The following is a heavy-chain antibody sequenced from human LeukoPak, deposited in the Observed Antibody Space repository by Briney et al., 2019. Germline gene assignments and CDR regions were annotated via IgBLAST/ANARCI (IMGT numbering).Heavy chain of an antibody. CDR3: AGVADYGDYGLDY. V-gene: IGHV4-59*01. Sequence: PSETLSLTCAVYGGSFSGYYWSWIRQPPGKGLEWIGYIYYSGSTNYNPSLKSRVTISVDTSKNQFSLKLSSVTAADTAVYYCAGVADYGDYGLDYWGQGTLVTVSS. D-gene: IGHD4-17*01. J-gene: IGHJ4*02. CDR2: IYYSGST. CDR1: GGSFSGYY.